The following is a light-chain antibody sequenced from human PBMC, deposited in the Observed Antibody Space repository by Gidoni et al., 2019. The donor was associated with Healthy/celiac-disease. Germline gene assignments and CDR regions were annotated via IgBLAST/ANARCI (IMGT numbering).Light chain of an antibody. CDR1: QSVSSY. Sequence: EIVLTQSPAPLSLSPGERATLSCRASQSVSSYLAWYQQKPGQAPRLLIYEASNRATGIPARFRGSGSGTNFTLTIGSLEPEDFAVYYCQQRSNWPRTFGQGTKVEIK. CDR2: EAS. J-gene: IGKJ1*01. CDR3: QQRSNWPRT. V-gene: IGKV3-11*01.